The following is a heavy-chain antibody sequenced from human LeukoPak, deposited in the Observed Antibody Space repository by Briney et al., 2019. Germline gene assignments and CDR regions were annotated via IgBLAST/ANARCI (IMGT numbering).Heavy chain of an antibody. J-gene: IGHJ4*02. D-gene: IGHD6-13*01. Sequence: ASVKVSCKASGGTFSSYAISWVRQAPGQGLEWMGGIIPIFGTANYAQKFQGRVTITADESTSTAYMELSSLRSEDTAVYYCAKVPLIAAPKHFDYWGQGTLVTVSS. CDR1: GGTFSSYA. CDR3: AKVPLIAAPKHFDY. CDR2: IIPIFGTA. V-gene: IGHV1-69*13.